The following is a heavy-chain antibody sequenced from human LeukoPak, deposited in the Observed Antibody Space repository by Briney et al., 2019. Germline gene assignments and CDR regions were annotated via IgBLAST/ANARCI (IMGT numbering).Heavy chain of an antibody. CDR3: ARGGKVRDAFDI. Sequence: PSETLSLTCTVSGGSISSGDYYWSWIRQFPGKGLEWIGYIYYSGSSYYNPSLKSRVTISVDTSKNQFSLKLSSVTAADTAVYYCARGGKVRDAFDIWGQGTMVTVSS. V-gene: IGHV4-30-4*02. CDR1: GGSISSGDYY. CDR2: IYYSGSS. D-gene: IGHD3-16*01. J-gene: IGHJ3*02.